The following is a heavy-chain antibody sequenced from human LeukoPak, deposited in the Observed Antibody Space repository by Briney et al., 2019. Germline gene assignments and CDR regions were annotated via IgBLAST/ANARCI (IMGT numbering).Heavy chain of an antibody. CDR1: GFTFSSYS. D-gene: IGHD2-21*02. V-gene: IGHV3-48*02. J-gene: IGHJ4*02. CDR2: ISSSSSTI. CDR3: ARDFSYCGGDCYGGGDY. Sequence: SGGSLRLSCAASGFTFSSYSMNWVRQAPGKGLEWVSYISSSSSTIYYADSVKGLFTISRDNAKNSLYLQMNSLRDEDTAVYYCARDFSYCGGDCYGGGDYWGQGTLVTVSS.